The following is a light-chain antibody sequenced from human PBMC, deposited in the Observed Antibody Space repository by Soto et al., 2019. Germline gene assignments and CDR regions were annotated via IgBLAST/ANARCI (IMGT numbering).Light chain of an antibody. CDR2: AAS. V-gene: IGKV1-39*01. CDR1: QSISSY. CDR3: QQSYSTPTWT. Sequence: DIQMTQSPSSLSASVGDRVTITGRASQSISSYLNWYQQKPGKAPKLLIYAASSFQSGVPSRFSGSGSGTAVTLTISSLQTEDFETGCYQQSYSTPTWTVGQGTKVEIK. J-gene: IGKJ1*01.